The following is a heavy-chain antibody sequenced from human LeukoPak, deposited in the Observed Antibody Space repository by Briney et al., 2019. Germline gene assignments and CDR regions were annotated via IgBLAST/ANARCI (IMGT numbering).Heavy chain of an antibody. V-gene: IGHV1-46*01. CDR1: GYAFTSYY. J-gene: IGHJ4*02. D-gene: IGHD2-15*01. CDR2: INPSCGTT. Sequence: ASVKVSCKASGYAFTSYYMHWVRQAPGQGLEWMGIINPSCGTTSYAQKFQGRVTITRDTSTSTAYMELSSLRSEDTAVYYCARLDCRGGSCYSGTDYWGQGTLVTVSS. CDR3: ARLDCRGGSCYSGTDY.